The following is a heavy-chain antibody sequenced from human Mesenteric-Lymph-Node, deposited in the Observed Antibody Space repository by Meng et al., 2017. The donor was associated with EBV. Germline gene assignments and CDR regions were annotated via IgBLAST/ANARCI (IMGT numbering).Heavy chain of an antibody. Sequence: EVQLVESXXGWVQXGGSLKLSCAASGFTFSGSAMHWVRQASGKGLEWVGRIRSKANSYATAYAASVKGRFTISRDDSKNTAYLQMNSLKTEDTAVYYCTRHPGRYDYWGQGPLVTVSS. CDR2: IRSKANSYAT. V-gene: IGHV3-73*02. J-gene: IGHJ4*02. CDR3: TRHPGRYDY. CDR1: GFTFSGSA.